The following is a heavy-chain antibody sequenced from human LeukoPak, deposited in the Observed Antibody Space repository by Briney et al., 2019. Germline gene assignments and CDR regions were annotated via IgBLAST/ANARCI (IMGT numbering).Heavy chain of an antibody. CDR2: ISYDGSNK. V-gene: IGHV3-30*18. D-gene: IGHD3-10*01. CDR3: AKSLGFGELLYSFDY. Sequence: GGSLRLSSAASGFSFSSYGMHWVRQAPGKGLEWVAVISYDGSNKYYADSVKGRFTISRDNSKNTLYLQMNSLRAEDTAVYYCAKSLGFGELLYSFDYWGQGTLVTVSS. J-gene: IGHJ4*02. CDR1: GFSFSSYG.